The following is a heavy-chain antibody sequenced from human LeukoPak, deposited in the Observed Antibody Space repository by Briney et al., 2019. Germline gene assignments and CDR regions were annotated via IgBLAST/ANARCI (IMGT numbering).Heavy chain of an antibody. CDR3: ARLALYSRSWNY. CDR2: TNHSGST. Sequence: SETLSLTCAVYGGSFSGYYWSWIRQPPGKGLEWIGETNHSGSTNYNPSLKSRVTISVDTSKNQFSLKLSSVTAADTAVYYCARLALYSRSWNYWGQGTLVTVSS. CDR1: GGSFSGYY. V-gene: IGHV4-34*01. J-gene: IGHJ4*02. D-gene: IGHD6-13*01.